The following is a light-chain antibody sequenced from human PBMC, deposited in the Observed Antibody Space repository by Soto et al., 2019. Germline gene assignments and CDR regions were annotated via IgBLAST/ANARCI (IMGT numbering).Light chain of an antibody. J-gene: IGKJ3*01. Sequence: DIQMTQSPPSLSASVGDRVTISCRASQSISDYLNWYQQKPGKAPKLLIYSASSLQSGVPSRFSGSGSGTDFTLTISSLQHEDFATYYCQQSFSTPRYTFGPGTKVDI. V-gene: IGKV1-39*01. CDR2: SAS. CDR3: QQSFSTPRYT. CDR1: QSISDY.